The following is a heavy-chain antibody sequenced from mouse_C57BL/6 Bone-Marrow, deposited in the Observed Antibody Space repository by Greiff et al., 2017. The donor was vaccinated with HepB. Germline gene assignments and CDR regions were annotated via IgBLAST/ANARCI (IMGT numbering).Heavy chain of an antibody. D-gene: IGHD2-4*01. V-gene: IGHV14-2*01. CDR3: ARSRYDDDGDVDY. CDR2: IDPEDGET. CDR1: GFNIKDYY. J-gene: IGHJ2*01. Sequence: VQLQQSGAELVKPGASVKLSCTASGFNIKDYYMHWVKQRTEQGLEWIGRIDPEDGETKYAPKFQGKATITADTYANTAYLQLSSLTSEDAAVYYCARSRYDDDGDVDYWGQGTTLTVSS.